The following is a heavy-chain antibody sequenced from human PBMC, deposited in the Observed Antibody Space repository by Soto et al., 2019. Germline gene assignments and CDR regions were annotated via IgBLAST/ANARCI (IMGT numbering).Heavy chain of an antibody. CDR1: GFTFSNAW. J-gene: IGHJ6*02. D-gene: IGHD2-2*03. CDR2: IKSKTDGGTT. V-gene: IGHV3-15*01. Sequence: GGSLRLSCAASGFTFSNAWMSWVRQAPGKGLEWVGRIKSKTDGGTTDYAAPVKGRFTISRGDSKNTLYLQMNSLKTEDTAVYYCARLNGYCISTNCHGYYGMDVWGQGTTVTVSS. CDR3: ARLNGYCISTNCHGYYGMDV.